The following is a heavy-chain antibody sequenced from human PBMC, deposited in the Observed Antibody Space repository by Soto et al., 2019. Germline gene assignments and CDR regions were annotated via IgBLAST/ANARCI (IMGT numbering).Heavy chain of an antibody. CDR3: AREGTCSSTSCPTYFSFGMDV. D-gene: IGHD2-2*01. CDR2: ISAYNGNT. J-gene: IGHJ6*02. CDR1: GYTVASYG. V-gene: IGHV1-18*01. Sequence: QVQLVQSGAEVKKPGASVKVSCKASGYTVASYGISWVRQAPGQGLEWMGWISAYNGNTNYAQKLQGRVTMTTDTFTRTAYMEVRSLRSDDTAVYYCAREGTCSSTSCPTYFSFGMDVWGQGTTVTVSS.